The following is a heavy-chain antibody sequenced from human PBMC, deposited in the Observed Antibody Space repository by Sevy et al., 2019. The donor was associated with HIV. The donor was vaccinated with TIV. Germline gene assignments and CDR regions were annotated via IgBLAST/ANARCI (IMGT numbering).Heavy chain of an antibody. D-gene: IGHD2-2*01. Sequence: ASVKVSCKASGGTFSSYAISWVRQAPGQGLEWMGRIIPILGIANYAQKFQGRVTITADKSTSTAYMELSSLRSEDTAMYYCALGYCSSTSCPNFDYWGQGTLVTVSS. CDR3: ALGYCSSTSCPNFDY. V-gene: IGHV1-69*04. CDR2: IIPILGIA. CDR1: GGTFSSYA. J-gene: IGHJ4*02.